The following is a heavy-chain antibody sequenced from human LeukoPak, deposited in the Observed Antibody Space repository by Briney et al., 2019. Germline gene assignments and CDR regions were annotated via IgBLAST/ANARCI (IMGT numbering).Heavy chain of an antibody. CDR3: ARGGQWDLLQPFDI. D-gene: IGHD1-26*01. V-gene: IGHV1-69*13. J-gene: IGHJ3*02. Sequence: SVKVSCKASGGTFSSYAISWVRQAPGQGLEWMGGIIPIFGTANYAQKFQGRVTITADESTSTAYMELSSLRSEDTAVYYCARGGQWDLLQPFDIWGQGTKVTVSS. CDR1: GGTFSSYA. CDR2: IIPIFGTA.